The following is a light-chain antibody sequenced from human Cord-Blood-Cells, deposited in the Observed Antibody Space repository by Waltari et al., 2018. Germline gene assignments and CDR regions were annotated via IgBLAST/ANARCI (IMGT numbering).Light chain of an antibody. CDR1: ALPRQY. V-gene: IGLV3-25*02. J-gene: IGLJ3*02. Sequence: SYELTPPPSVSVSPGQTARITCSGDALPRQYAYWYQQKPVQAPVLVIYKDSERPSGIPERFSGSSSGTTVTLTISGVQAEDKADYYCQSADSSGTYPVFGGGTKLTVL. CDR2: KDS. CDR3: QSADSSGTYPV.